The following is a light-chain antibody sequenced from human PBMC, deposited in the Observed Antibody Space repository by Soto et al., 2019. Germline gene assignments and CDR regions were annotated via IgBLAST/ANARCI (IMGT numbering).Light chain of an antibody. J-gene: IGKJ1*01. Sequence: DIQMTQSPSSLSASVGDRVTITCRASQGITNYLAGYQQKPGKLPNHLTYAASTLQSGVQSGFSGSGSGTDCTITISSLQPEDVATYYCQKYNGAPRTLGQGTKVEIK. CDR3: QKYNGAPRT. CDR1: QGITNY. CDR2: AAS. V-gene: IGKV1-27*01.